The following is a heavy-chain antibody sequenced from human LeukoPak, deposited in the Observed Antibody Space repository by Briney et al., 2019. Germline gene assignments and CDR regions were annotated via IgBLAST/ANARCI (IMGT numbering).Heavy chain of an antibody. Sequence: GRSLRLSCAASGFSFEAYGMYWVRQAPGKGLEWVSGITWNSDDMAYADSVKGRFTISRDNAKHCLYLQMNSLTVEDTALYCTRVTSWRTGFDYWGQGTLVTVSS. V-gene: IGHV3-9*01. CDR3: RVTSWRTGFDY. CDR1: GFSFEAYG. D-gene: IGHD1-1*01. CDR2: ITWNSDDM. J-gene: IGHJ4*02.